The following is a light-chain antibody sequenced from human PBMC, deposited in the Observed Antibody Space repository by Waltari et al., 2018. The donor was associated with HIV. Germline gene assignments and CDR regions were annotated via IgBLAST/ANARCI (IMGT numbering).Light chain of an antibody. CDR2: GNP. CDR1: SPNIGAGYD. Sequence: QSVLTQPPSVSGAPGQRVTISCTGSSPNIGAGYDVHWYQQLPGTAPKLLIYGNPNRPSGVSDRFPGSKSGTSASLAITGLQAEDEADYYCQSYDSRQSGFWVFGGGTTLTVL. CDR3: QSYDSRQSGFWV. J-gene: IGLJ3*02. V-gene: IGLV1-40*01.